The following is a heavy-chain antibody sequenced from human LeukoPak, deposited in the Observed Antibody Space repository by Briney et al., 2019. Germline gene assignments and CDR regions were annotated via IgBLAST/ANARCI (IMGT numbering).Heavy chain of an antibody. Sequence: GGSLRLSCAVSGYTFSDHYIDWVRQAPGRGLEWVGQTRNKANNYATEYAASVKGRFTTSRDDSRNSVYLQMNSLKTEDTAVYYCARGPRTYDSSGYPTLFDYWGQGTLVTVSS. CDR3: ARGPRTYDSSGYPTLFDY. CDR1: GYTFSDHY. V-gene: IGHV3-72*01. D-gene: IGHD3-22*01. CDR2: TRNKANNYAT. J-gene: IGHJ4*02.